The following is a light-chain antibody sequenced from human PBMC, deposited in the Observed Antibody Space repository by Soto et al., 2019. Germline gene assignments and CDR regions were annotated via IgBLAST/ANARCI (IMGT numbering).Light chain of an antibody. Sequence: EIVLTQSPATLSLSPGERATLSCRASQSVSRYLAWYQQKPGQAPRLLIYDTSNRATGIPARFSGSGSGTDFTLTISSLEPEDFAVYYCQHRINWPLTFGGGTKV. CDR1: QSVSRY. V-gene: IGKV3-11*01. CDR2: DTS. J-gene: IGKJ4*01. CDR3: QHRINWPLT.